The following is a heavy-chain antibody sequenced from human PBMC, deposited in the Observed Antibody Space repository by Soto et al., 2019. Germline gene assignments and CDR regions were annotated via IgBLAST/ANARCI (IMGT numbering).Heavy chain of an antibody. CDR2: INHSGST. D-gene: IGHD6-6*01. Sequence: SETLSLTCAVYGGSFSGYYWSWSRQPPGKGLEWIVEINHSGSTNYNPSLKSRVTISVDTSKNQFSLKLSSVTAADTAVYYCAGYSSSPLYYYYGMDVWGQGTTVTVS. CDR3: AGYSSSPLYYYYGMDV. CDR1: GGSFSGYY. J-gene: IGHJ6*02. V-gene: IGHV4-34*01.